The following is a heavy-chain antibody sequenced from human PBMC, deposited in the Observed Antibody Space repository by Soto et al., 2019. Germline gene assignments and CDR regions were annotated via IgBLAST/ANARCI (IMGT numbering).Heavy chain of an antibody. CDR2: IYYTGST. D-gene: IGHD3-9*01. CDR1: GGSISGSF. Sequence: SETLSLTCTVSGGSISGSFWSWIRQSPGKGLEFIGYIYYTGSTNSNPSLNGRASISVDTSKNQISLKLWSVTAADTAVYYCAREVTNYDVLTGYSSVAIFAPWGQGPLVT. J-gene: IGHJ5*02. V-gene: IGHV4-59*01. CDR3: AREVTNYDVLTGYSSVAIFAP.